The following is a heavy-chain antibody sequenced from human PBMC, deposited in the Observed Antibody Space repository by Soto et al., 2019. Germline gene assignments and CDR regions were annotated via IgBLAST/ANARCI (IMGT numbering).Heavy chain of an antibody. CDR2: ISAYNGDT. V-gene: IGHV1-18*01. D-gene: IGHD3-16*01. CDR1: GYTFTNYG. Sequence: ASVKVSCKASGYTFTNYGITWVRQAPGQGLEWMGWISAYNGDTHYTQRLQGRVTMTTDTSTSTAYMELRSLRSDDTAVYYCARDLGVNPNDYWGQGTLVTVSS. J-gene: IGHJ4*02. CDR3: ARDLGVNPNDY.